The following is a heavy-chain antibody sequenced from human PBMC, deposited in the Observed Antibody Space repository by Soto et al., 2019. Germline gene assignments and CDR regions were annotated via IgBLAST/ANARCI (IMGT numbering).Heavy chain of an antibody. CDR2: IYYRGST. CDR1: GGSISSSSYY. V-gene: IGHV4-39*01. J-gene: IGHJ6*03. Sequence: QLQLQESGPGLVKPSETLSLTCTVSGGSISSSSYYWGWIRQPPGKGLEWIGSIYYRGSTYYNPSHKSRVTISVDTSKNQFSLKLSSVTAADTAVYYCARLMRSREPYYMDVWGKGTTVTVSS. CDR3: ARLMRSREPYYMDV.